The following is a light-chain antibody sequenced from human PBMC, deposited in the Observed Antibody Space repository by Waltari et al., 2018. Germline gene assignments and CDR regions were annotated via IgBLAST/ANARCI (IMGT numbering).Light chain of an antibody. CDR1: KLGDKY. Sequence: SYELTQSPSVSVSPGQTASITCSGDKLGDKYVWWYQRKPGQSPVLVIYQDTKRPSGIPERFSGSNSGGTATLTISGTQAMDEADYYGKIWDSSTACYVFGAGTYVTVL. V-gene: IGLV3-1*01. J-gene: IGLJ1*01. CDR2: QDT. CDR3: KIWDSSTACYV.